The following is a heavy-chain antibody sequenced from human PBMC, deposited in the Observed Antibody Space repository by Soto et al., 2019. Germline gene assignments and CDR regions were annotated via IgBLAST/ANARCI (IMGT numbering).Heavy chain of an antibody. J-gene: IGHJ4*02. D-gene: IGHD3-9*01. CDR2: IYYSGST. CDR3: AREGTDILTGPPVRD. Sequence: QVQLQESGPGLVKPSQTLSLTCTVSGGSISSGGYYWSWIRQHPGKGLEWIGYIYYSGSTYYNPSLRSRVTRSVDTSKNPFSLKLSSVTAADTAVYYCAREGTDILTGPPVRDWGQGTLVTVSS. V-gene: IGHV4-31*03. CDR1: GGSISSGGYY.